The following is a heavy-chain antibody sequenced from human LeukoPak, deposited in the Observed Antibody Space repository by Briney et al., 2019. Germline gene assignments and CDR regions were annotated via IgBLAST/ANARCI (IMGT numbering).Heavy chain of an antibody. CDR1: GYTFTSYY. CDR3: ARGDIVVVVAAQFDY. Sequence: ASVKVSCKASGYTFTSYYMHWVRQAPGQGLEWMGIINPSGGSTSYAQKFQGRVTMTRGTSTSTVYMELSSLRSEDTAVYYCARGDIVVVVAAQFDYWGQGTLVTVSS. D-gene: IGHD2-15*01. V-gene: IGHV1-46*01. CDR2: INPSGGST. J-gene: IGHJ4*02.